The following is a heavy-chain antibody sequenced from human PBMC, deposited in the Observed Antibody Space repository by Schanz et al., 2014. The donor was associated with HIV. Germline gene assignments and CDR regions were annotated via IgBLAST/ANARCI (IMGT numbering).Heavy chain of an antibody. D-gene: IGHD3-10*01. CDR1: GFTFSNYA. CDR2: ISYDGSNK. J-gene: IGHJ5*01. V-gene: IGHV3-30-3*01. Sequence: QVQLVESGGGVVQPGRSLRLSCAVSGFTFSNYAMHWVRQAPGKGLEWVAVISYDGSNKYYADSVKGRFTISRDNSKSTLYLQMNSLRAEDTAVYYCAKDLRANYYGPQVDWFDSWGQGTRVTVTS. CDR3: AKDLRANYYGPQVDWFDS.